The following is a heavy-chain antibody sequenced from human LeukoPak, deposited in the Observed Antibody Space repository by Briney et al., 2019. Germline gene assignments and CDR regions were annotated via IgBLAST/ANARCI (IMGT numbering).Heavy chain of an antibody. Sequence: SQTLSLTCTVSGGSISSGSYYWSWIRQPAGKGLEWIGRIYTSGSTNYNPSLKSRVTISVDTSKNQFSLKLSSVTAADTAVYYCARGFGYCSSTSCYAGSRAWYMDVWGKGTTVTVSS. CDR1: GGSISSGSYY. V-gene: IGHV4-61*02. J-gene: IGHJ6*03. D-gene: IGHD2-2*03. CDR3: ARGFGYCSSTSCYAGSRAWYMDV. CDR2: IYTSGST.